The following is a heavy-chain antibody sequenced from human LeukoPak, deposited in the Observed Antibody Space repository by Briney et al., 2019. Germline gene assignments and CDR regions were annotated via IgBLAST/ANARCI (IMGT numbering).Heavy chain of an antibody. Sequence: SETLSLTCTVSGGSISSGDHYWSWIRQPPGKGLEWIGYIYYSGSTYYNPSLKSRVTISVDTSKNQFSLKLSSVTAADTAVYYCARELTRPLHYFDYWGQGTLVTVSS. V-gene: IGHV4-30-4*01. CDR1: GGSISSGDHY. CDR3: ARELTRPLHYFDY. J-gene: IGHJ4*02. CDR2: IYYSGST.